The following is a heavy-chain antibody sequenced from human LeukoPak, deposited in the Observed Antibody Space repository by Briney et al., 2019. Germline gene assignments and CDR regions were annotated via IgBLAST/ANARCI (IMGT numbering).Heavy chain of an antibody. Sequence: SQTLSLTCTVSGGSISSYYWSWIRQPPGKGLEWIGYIYYSGSTNYNPSLKSRVTISVDTSNNQFSLKLSSVTAADTAVYFCARDQGSGWYYLDYWGQGTLVSVSS. J-gene: IGHJ4*02. CDR2: IYYSGST. D-gene: IGHD6-19*01. V-gene: IGHV4-59*01. CDR1: GGSISSYY. CDR3: ARDQGSGWYYLDY.